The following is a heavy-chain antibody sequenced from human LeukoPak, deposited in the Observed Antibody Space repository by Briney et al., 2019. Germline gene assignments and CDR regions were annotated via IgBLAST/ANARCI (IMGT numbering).Heavy chain of an antibody. J-gene: IGHJ5*02. CDR1: GFTFSSYS. Sequence: GGSLRLSCAASGFTFSSYSMNWVRQAPGKGLEWVSSISSSSSYIYYADSVKGRFTISRDNAKNSLYLQMNSLRAEDTAVYYCARAYGGVYGRGGWFDPWGQGTLVTVSS. V-gene: IGHV3-21*01. CDR2: ISSSSSYI. CDR3: ARAYGGVYGRGGWFDP. D-gene: IGHD2-8*02.